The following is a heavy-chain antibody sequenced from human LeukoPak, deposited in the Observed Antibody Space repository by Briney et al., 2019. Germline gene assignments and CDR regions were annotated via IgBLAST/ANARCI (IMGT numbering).Heavy chain of an antibody. Sequence: GGSLRLSCAASGFTVSSNYMSWVRQAPGKGLEWVSVIYSGGSTYYADSVKGRFIISRDNSKNTLYLQMNSLRAEDTAVYYCTGLYYDSSGYYDWGQGTLVTVSS. CDR3: TGLYYDSSGYYD. CDR2: IYSGGST. CDR1: GFTVSSNY. J-gene: IGHJ4*02. V-gene: IGHV3-66*01. D-gene: IGHD3-22*01.